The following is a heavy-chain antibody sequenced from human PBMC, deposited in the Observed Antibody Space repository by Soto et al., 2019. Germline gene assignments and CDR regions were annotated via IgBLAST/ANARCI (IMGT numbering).Heavy chain of an antibody. CDR2: VHHTGTS. J-gene: IGHJ6*02. CDR3: ARRKDSSRYFYGMDV. V-gene: IGHV4-34*02. CDR1: GGSFNDYF. Sequence: QVALQQWGAGLLKPSQTLSLTCGVHGGSFNDYFWTWIRQPPGQGLEWIGEVHHTGTSYYNPSLQSRLTLSVDTSKNQISLNLPSVTAADTALYYCARRKDSSRYFYGMDVWGQGTTVVVS. D-gene: IGHD6-13*01.